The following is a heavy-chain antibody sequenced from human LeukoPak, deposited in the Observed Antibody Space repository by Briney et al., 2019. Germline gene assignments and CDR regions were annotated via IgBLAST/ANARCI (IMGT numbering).Heavy chain of an antibody. D-gene: IGHD6-13*01. CDR1: GGSISSSSYY. Sequence: PSETLSLTCTVSGGSISSSSYYWGWIRRPPGKGLEWIGSIYYSGSTYYNPSLKSRVTISVDTSKNQFSLKLSSETAADTAVYYCARHDYSSSFFDYWGQGTLVTVSS. CDR3: ARHDYSSSFFDY. V-gene: IGHV4-39*01. J-gene: IGHJ4*02. CDR2: IYYSGST.